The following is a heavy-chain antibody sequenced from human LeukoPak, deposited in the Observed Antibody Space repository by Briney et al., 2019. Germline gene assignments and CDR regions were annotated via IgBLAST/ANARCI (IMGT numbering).Heavy chain of an antibody. V-gene: IGHV3-30*18. Sequence: TGGSLRLSCAASGFTFSSFGMHWVRQAPGKGLEWVAVISYDGGNYYYAESVKGRFTISRDNSKNMVYLQMNSLRAEDTAIYYCAKVWTVLTGWYDYWGQGTLVTVSS. CDR1: GFTFSSFG. D-gene: IGHD6-19*01. CDR3: AKVWTVLTGWYDY. J-gene: IGHJ4*02. CDR2: ISYDGGNY.